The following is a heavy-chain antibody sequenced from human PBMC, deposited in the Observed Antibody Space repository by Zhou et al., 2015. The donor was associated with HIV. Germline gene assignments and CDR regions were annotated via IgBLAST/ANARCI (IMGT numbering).Heavy chain of an antibody. CDR1: GGTFSSYA. V-gene: IGHV1-69*01. D-gene: IGHD3-10*01. CDR3: ARDKGQTGRITMVQGVIGDNWFDP. Sequence: QVQLVQSGAEVKKPGSSVKVSCKASGGTFSSYAISWVRQAPGQGLEWMGGIIPIFGTANYAQKFQGRVTITADESTSTAYMELSSLRSEDTAVYYCARDKGQTGRITMVQGVIGDNWFDPWGQGTLVTVSS. CDR2: IIPIFGTA. J-gene: IGHJ5*02.